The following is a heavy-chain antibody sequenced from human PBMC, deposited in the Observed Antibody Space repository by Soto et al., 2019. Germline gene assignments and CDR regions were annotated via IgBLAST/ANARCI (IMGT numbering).Heavy chain of an antibody. Sequence: QVQLQESGPGLVKPSGTLSLTCAVSGGSISSSNWWSWVRQPPGKGLEWIGEIYHSGSTNYNPSRRRRVXXSXDXFQNRFSLKLSSVTAADTAVYYCARYLASSGWGNDYWGQGTLVTVSS. V-gene: IGHV4-4*02. D-gene: IGHD6-19*01. CDR2: IYHSGST. J-gene: IGHJ4*02. CDR1: GGSISSSNW. CDR3: ARYLASSGWGNDY.